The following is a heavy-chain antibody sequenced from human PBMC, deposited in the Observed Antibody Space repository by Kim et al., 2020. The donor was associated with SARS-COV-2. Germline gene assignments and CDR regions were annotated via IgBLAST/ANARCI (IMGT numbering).Heavy chain of an antibody. Sequence: SISVIHYADSVKGRFTIARDNARNSMSLQMDSLGVEDTAVYYCARDNPPDVWGQGTTVIVSS. V-gene: IGHV3-48*04. CDR3: ARDNPPDV. CDR2: SISVI. J-gene: IGHJ6*02.